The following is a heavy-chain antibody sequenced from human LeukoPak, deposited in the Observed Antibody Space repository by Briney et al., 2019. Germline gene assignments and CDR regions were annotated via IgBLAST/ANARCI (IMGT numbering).Heavy chain of an antibody. CDR2: ISASGGST. D-gene: IGHD6-13*01. CDR3: ARPQSSSWYYFDY. CDR1: GFTFSSFA. J-gene: IGHJ4*02. Sequence: PGGSLRLSCAASGFTFSSFAMSWVRQAPGKGLEWVSGISASGGSTYYADSVKGRFTISRDNSKNTLYLQMNSLRAEDTAVYYCARPQSSSWYYFDYWGQGTLVTVSS. V-gene: IGHV3-23*01.